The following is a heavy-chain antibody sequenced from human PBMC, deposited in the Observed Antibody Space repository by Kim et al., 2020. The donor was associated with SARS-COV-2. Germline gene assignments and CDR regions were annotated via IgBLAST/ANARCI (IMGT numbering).Heavy chain of an antibody. V-gene: IGHV3-33*01. Sequence: GGSLRLSCAASGFTFSSYGMHWVRQAPGKGLEWVAVIWYDGSNKYYADSVKGRFTISRDNSKNTLYLQMNSLRAEDTAVYYCAREGAAGLTMGFDYWGQGTLVTVSS. J-gene: IGHJ4*02. D-gene: IGHD6-13*01. CDR3: AREGAAGLTMGFDY. CDR1: GFTFSSYG. CDR2: IWYDGSNK.